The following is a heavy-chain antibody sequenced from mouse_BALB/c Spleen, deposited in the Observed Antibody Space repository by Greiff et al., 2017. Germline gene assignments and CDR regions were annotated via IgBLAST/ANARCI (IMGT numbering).Heavy chain of an antibody. CDR2: ISYDGSN. CDR1: GYSITSGYY. D-gene: IGHD3-3*01. J-gene: IGHJ3*01. CDR3: ARDRVSWFAY. Sequence: VQLKESGPGLVKPSQSLSLTCSVTGYSITSGYYWNWIRQFPGNKLEWMGYISYDGSNNYNPSLKNRISFTRDTSKNQFFLKLNSVTTEDTATYYCARDRVSWFAYWGQGTLVTVSA. V-gene: IGHV3-6*02.